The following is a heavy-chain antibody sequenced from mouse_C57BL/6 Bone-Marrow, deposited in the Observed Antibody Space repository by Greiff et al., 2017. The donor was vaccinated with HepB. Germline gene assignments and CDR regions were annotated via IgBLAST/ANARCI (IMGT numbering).Heavy chain of an antibody. J-gene: IGHJ1*03. V-gene: IGHV1-80*01. D-gene: IGHD1-1*01. CDR2: IYPGDGDT. CDR3: ANYGSSYWYFDV. Sequence: QVQLQQSGAELVKPGASVKISCKASGYAFSSYWMNWVKQRPGKGLEWIGQIYPGDGDTNYNGKFKGKATLTADKSSSTAYMQLSSLTSADSAVYFCANYGSSYWYFDVWGTGTTVTVSS. CDR1: GYAFSSYW.